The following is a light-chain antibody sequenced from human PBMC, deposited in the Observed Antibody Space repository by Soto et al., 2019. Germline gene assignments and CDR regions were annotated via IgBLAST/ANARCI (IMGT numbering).Light chain of an antibody. CDR1: QSVNSN. V-gene: IGKV3D-15*01. J-gene: IGKJ5*01. Sequence: EIVMTQSPATLSVSPGERATLSCRASQSVNSNYLAWYQQKPGQAPRLLIYGISKRATDIPDRFSGSGSGTEFTLTISSLQPEDFATYYCRQHGQWPITFGQGTRLAI. CDR3: RQHGQWPIT. CDR2: GIS.